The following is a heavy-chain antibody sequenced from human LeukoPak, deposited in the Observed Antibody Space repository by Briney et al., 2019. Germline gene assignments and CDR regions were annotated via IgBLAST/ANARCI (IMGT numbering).Heavy chain of an antibody. CDR2: ISSSSSYI. CDR1: GFTFSSYS. J-gene: IGHJ4*02. D-gene: IGHD5-12*01. CDR3: ARVFVHKRNIVATTENFDY. Sequence: PGGSLRLSCAASGFTFSSYSMNWVRQAPGKGLEWVSSISSSSSYIYYADSVKGRFTISRDNAKNSLYLQMNSLRAEDTAVYYCARVFVHKRNIVATTENFDYWGQGTLVTVSS. V-gene: IGHV3-21*01.